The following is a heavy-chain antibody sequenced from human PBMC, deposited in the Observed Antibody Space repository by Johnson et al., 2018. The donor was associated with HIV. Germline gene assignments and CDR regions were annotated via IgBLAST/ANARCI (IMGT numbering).Heavy chain of an antibody. CDR1: GFTFSSYA. D-gene: IGHD5-24*01. V-gene: IGHV3-30-3*01. Sequence: QVQLVESGGGVVQPGRSLRLSCAASGFTFSSYAMHWVRQATGKGLEWVAVISYDGSNKYYAVSVKGRFTLWRDNSKNTLYLQMNSLRGEDTAVYYCARGIDGSAQNSDAFDNWGQGTMVTVSS. J-gene: IGHJ3*02. CDR3: ARGIDGSAQNSDAFDN. CDR2: ISYDGSNK.